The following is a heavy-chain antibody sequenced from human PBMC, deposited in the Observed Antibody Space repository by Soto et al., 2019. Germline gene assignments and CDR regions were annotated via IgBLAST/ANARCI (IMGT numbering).Heavy chain of an antibody. J-gene: IGHJ4*02. D-gene: IGHD3-3*01. CDR2: ISYDGSNK. Sequence: QVQLVESGGGVVQPGRSLRLSCAASGFTFSSYGMHWVRQAPGKGLEWVAVISYDGSNKYYADSVKGRFTISRDNSKKTLYLQMNSLRGEDTAVYYCAKDGIDFWSGYLYYFYYWGQGTLVTVSS. V-gene: IGHV3-30*18. CDR1: GFTFSSYG. CDR3: AKDGIDFWSGYLYYFYY.